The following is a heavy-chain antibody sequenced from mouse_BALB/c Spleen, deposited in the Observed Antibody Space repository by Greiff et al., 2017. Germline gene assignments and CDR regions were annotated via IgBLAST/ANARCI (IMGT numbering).Heavy chain of an antibody. J-gene: IGHJ4*01. D-gene: IGHD1-1*01. V-gene: IGHV1-39*01. CDR2: INPYYGST. CDR1: GYSFTDYI. CDR3: ARGDYGSSYNAMDY. Sequence: EVQLQQTGPELVKPGASVKISCKASGYSFTDYIMLWVKQSHGKSLEWIGNINPYYGSTSYNLKFKGKATLTVDKSSSTAYMQLNSLTSEDSAVYYCARGDYGSSYNAMDYWGQGTSVTVSS.